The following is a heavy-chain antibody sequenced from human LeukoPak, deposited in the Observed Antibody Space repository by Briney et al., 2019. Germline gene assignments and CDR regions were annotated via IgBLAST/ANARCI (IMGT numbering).Heavy chain of an antibody. CDR3: AKSPGSRSYPHYFDY. CDR2: ISGSGGST. CDR1: GFTFSSYG. V-gene: IGHV3-23*01. J-gene: IGHJ4*02. D-gene: IGHD3-10*01. Sequence: GGSLRLSCAASGFTFSSYGMSWVRQAPGKGLEWVSAISGSGGSTYYADSVKGRFTISRDNSKNTLYLQMNSLRAEDTAVYYCAKSPGSRSYPHYFDYWGQGTLVTVSS.